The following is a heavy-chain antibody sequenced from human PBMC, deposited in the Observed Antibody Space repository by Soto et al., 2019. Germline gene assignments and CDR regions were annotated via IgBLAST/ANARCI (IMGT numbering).Heavy chain of an antibody. D-gene: IGHD3-9*01. Sequence: PSETLSLTCTVSGGSVSSGSYYWSWIRQPPGKGLEWIGYIYNSGSTNYNPSLKSRVTISVDTSKNQFSLKLSSVTAADTAVYYCAKDVGLRYFRNGHVPYNWFDPWGQGTLVTVSS. CDR3: AKDVGLRYFRNGHVPYNWFDP. V-gene: IGHV4-61*01. J-gene: IGHJ5*02. CDR1: GGSVSSGSYY. CDR2: IYNSGST.